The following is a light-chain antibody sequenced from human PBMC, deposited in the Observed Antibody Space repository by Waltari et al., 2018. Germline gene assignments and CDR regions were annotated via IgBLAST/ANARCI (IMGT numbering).Light chain of an antibody. CDR1: STDLASYNL. Sequence: QSALSQSASVSGSPGQSITITCTGASTDLASYNLVAWYQHHPNRAPKLIIYEATKLTSRISHRLSGAKSGATASLRISALQADDEADYCCCSYTGRSTSYGCGGGTKVTIL. CDR2: EAT. J-gene: IGLJ1*01. V-gene: IGLV2-23*01. CDR3: CSYTGRSTSYG.